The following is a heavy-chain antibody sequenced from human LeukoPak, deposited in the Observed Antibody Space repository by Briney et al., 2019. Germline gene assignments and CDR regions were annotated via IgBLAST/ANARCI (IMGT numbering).Heavy chain of an antibody. V-gene: IGHV4-34*01. J-gene: IGHJ6*02. D-gene: IGHD2-2*01. CDR2: INHSGCT. CDR3: ARAAGCSSTSCPTPNYYYYGMDV. Sequence: SDTLSLTCAVYGGSFSGYYWSCIRQPPGKGLEWIGEINHSGCTNYNPSLKSRVTISVDTSKNQFSLKLSSVTAADTAVYYCARAAGCSSTSCPTPNYYYYGMDVWGQGTMVTVSS. CDR1: GGSFSGYY.